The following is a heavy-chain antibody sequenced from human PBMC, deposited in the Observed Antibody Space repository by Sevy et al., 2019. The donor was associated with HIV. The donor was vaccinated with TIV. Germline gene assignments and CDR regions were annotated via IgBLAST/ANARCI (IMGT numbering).Heavy chain of an antibody. CDR1: GFTFNRNW. CDR3: ASEVYCSSGRCFSPRFDN. V-gene: IGHV3-74*01. D-gene: IGHD2-15*01. CDR2: INGDGTNT. Sequence: GGSLRLSCAASGFTFNRNWMHWVRQAPGKGLVWVSQINGDGTNTNYADSVKGRFTISRDNAKKTVYLQMNSLKVEDTAVYYCASEVYCSSGRCFSPRFDNWGQGTLVTVSS. J-gene: IGHJ4*02.